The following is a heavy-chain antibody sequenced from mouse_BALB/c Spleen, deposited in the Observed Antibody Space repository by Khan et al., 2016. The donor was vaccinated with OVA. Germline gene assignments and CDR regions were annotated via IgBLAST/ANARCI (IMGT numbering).Heavy chain of an antibody. Sequence: QVQLQQSGPELVRPGVSVKISCKGSGYTFTDYAMHWVKQSHAKSLEWIGVISTHYGNVDSNQKFKGKATMTVDKSSNTAYMELARFTSEEPAIYYCARRSGNGRFAYWGQGTLVTVSA. CDR2: ISTHYGNV. J-gene: IGHJ3*01. V-gene: IGHV1S137*01. CDR1: GYTFTDYA. CDR3: ARRSGNGRFAY. D-gene: IGHD1-3*01.